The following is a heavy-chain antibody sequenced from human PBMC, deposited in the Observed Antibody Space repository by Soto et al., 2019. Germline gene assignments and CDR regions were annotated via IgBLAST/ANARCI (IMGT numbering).Heavy chain of an antibody. CDR3: ARAHSGYSGYGPLWGSDYYYYGMDV. CDR1: GYTFTGYY. D-gene: IGHD5-12*01. Sequence: ASVKVSCKASGYTFTGYYMHWVRQAPGQGLEWMGWINPTSGGTNYAQKFQGWVTMTRDTSISTAYMELSRLRSDDPAVYYCARAHSGYSGYGPLWGSDYYYYGMDVWGQGTTVTVSS. J-gene: IGHJ6*02. V-gene: IGHV1-2*04. CDR2: INPTSGGT.